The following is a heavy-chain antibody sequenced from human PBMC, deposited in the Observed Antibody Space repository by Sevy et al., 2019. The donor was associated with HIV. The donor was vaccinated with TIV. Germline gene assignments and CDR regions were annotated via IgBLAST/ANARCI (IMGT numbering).Heavy chain of an antibody. CDR3: ARDLPLHYDFWSGYPYFDY. Sequence: GGSLRLSCAASGFTFSSYWMSWVRQAPGKGLEWVANIKQDGSEKYYVDSVKGRFTTSRDNAKNSLYLQMNSLRAEDTAVYYCARDLPLHYDFWSGYPYFDYWGQGTLVTVSS. CDR2: IKQDGSEK. CDR1: GFTFSSYW. J-gene: IGHJ4*02. D-gene: IGHD3-3*01. V-gene: IGHV3-7*03.